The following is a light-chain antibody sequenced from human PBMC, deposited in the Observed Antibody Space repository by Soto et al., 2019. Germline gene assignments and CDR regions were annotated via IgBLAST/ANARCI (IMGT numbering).Light chain of an antibody. CDR1: QSISSY. V-gene: IGKV1-39*01. CDR2: AAS. Sequence: DIQMTQSPSSLSASVGDRVTITCRASQSISSYLNWYQQKPGKAPKLLIYAASSLQSGVPSRFSGSGSGTDFTLTISSLQPEEFATYYCQQTYSTLQGFGQGTKLEIK. J-gene: IGKJ2*03. CDR3: QQTYSTLQG.